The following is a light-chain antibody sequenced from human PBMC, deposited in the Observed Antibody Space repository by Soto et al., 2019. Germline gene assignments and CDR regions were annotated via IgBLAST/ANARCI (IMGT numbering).Light chain of an antibody. Sequence: EIVLTQSPDTLSLSPGERATLSCRASQSVTSSYLAWYQQRPGQAPRLLIYDASSRATGIPARFRGSGSGTDFTLTISRREPEDFAVYYCQQYGSSPRLTFGGGTKVEIK. V-gene: IGKV3-20*01. CDR1: QSVTSSY. CDR3: QQYGSSPRLT. CDR2: DAS. J-gene: IGKJ4*01.